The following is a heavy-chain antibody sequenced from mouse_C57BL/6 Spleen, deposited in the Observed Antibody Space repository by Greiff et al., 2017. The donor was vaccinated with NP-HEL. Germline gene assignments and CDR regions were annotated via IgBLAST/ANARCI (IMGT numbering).Heavy chain of an antibody. CDR1: GFTSSSYG. D-gene: IGHD2-3*01. V-gene: IGHV5-6*01. Sequence: EVQRVESGGDLVKPGGSPKLFCAASGFTSSSYGMFWVRQPPDKRLEWVVTISSGGSYTYYSDSVKGRFTISRDNAKNTLYLQMSSLKSEDTPMYYCARHPPDGYFQAWFAYWGQGTLVTVSA. CDR3: ARHPPDGYFQAWFAY. CDR2: ISSGGSYT. J-gene: IGHJ3*01.